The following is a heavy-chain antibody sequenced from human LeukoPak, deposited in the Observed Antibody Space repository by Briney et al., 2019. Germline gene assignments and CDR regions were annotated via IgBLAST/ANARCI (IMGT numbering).Heavy chain of an antibody. CDR1: GYTFTGYC. V-gene: IGHV1-2*06. D-gene: IGHD3-22*01. CDR2: INPNSGGT. Sequence: ASVKVSCKASGYTFTGYCMHWVRQAAGQGLEWMGRINPNSGGTNYAQKFQGRGTITRDTSISTAYTELSRLRSDDTAVYYCARDYYDSSGYYYVLNYFDNWGQGTLVTVSS. J-gene: IGHJ4*02. CDR3: ARDYYDSSGYYYVLNYFDN.